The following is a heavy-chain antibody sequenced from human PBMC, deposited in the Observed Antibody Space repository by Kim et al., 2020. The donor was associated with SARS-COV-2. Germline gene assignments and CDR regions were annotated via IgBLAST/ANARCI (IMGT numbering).Heavy chain of an antibody. D-gene: IGHD3-9*01. J-gene: IGHJ3*02. Sequence: SETLSLTCTVSGGSINFYHWSWIRQPPGKGLEWIGYMSYTGNSKYNPSLKSRVTMSIDMSKNQFSLKLTSLSAADTALYYCARDLRYSDYLSFGFAFDIWGQGTMVTVSS. V-gene: IGHV4-59*01. CDR2: MSYTGNS. CDR3: ARDLRYSDYLSFGFAFDI. CDR1: GGSINFYH.